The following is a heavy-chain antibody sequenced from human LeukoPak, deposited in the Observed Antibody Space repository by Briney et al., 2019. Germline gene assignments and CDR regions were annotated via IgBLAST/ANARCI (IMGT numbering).Heavy chain of an antibody. J-gene: IGHJ4*02. CDR2: IIPILGIA. CDR1: GGTFSSYA. V-gene: IGHV1-69*04. CDR3: AREERSDSASDY. D-gene: IGHD1-1*01. Sequence: SVKVSCKASGGTFSSYAISWVRQAPGQGLEWMGRIIPILGIANYAQKFQGRVTITADKSTSTAYMELSSLRSEDTAVYYCAREERSDSASDYWGQGTLVTVSS.